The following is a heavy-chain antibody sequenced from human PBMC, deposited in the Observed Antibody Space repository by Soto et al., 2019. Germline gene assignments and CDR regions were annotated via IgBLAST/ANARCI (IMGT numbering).Heavy chain of an antibody. D-gene: IGHD1-7*01. V-gene: IGHV4-34*01. J-gene: IGHJ6*03. CDR3: ARGRWNYGGPYYYYYMDV. CDR1: GGSFSGYY. Sequence: SETLSLTCAVYGGSFSGYYWSWIRQPPGKGLEWIGEINHSGSTNYNPSLKSRVTISVDTSKNQFSLKLSSVTAADTAVYYCARGRWNYGGPYYYYYMDVWGKGTTVTVS. CDR2: INHSGST.